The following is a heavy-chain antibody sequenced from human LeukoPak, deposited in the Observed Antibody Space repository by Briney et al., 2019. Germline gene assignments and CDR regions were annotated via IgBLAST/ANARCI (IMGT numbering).Heavy chain of an antibody. CDR2: ISKSGDHT. J-gene: IGHJ6*02. CDR3: ATSWGPDTSAFRWGRDGMDV. D-gene: IGHD3-16*01. V-gene: IGHV3-23*01. CDR1: GFTFSSYA. Sequence: PGGSLRLSCAVSGFTFSSYAMSWVRQAPGKGLEWVSAISKSGDHTYYAASAKGRFTIYRDNSKNTQYLQMNSLRAEDTAVYYCATSWGPDTSAFRWGRDGMDVWGQGTTAIVS.